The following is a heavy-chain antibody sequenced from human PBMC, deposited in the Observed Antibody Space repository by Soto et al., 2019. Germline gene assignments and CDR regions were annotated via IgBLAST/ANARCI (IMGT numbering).Heavy chain of an antibody. V-gene: IGHV1-3*01. CDR2: INAGNGNT. CDR1: GYTFTSYA. D-gene: IGHD6-13*01. J-gene: IGHJ4*02. Sequence: QVQLVQSGAEVKKPGASVKVSCKASGYTFTSYAMHWVRQAPGQRLEWMGWINAGNGNTKYSQKFQGRVTITRDTSASTAYMELSRLRSEDTAVYYCARDFAASGFDYWGQGTLVTVSS. CDR3: ARDFAASGFDY.